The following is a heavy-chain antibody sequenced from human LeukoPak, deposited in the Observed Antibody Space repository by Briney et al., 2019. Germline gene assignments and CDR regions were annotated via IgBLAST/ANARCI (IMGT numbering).Heavy chain of an antibody. CDR1: GGSISSYY. CDR2: IYYSGST. Sequence: PSETLSLTCTVSGGSISSYYWSWIRQPPGKGLEWIGYIYYSGSTNYNPSLKSRVTISVDTSKNQFSLKLSSVTAADTAVYYCARSLSSPRRDYYNYMDVWGKGTTVTVSS. D-gene: IGHD6-6*01. CDR3: ARSLSSPRRDYYNYMDV. J-gene: IGHJ6*03. V-gene: IGHV4-59*01.